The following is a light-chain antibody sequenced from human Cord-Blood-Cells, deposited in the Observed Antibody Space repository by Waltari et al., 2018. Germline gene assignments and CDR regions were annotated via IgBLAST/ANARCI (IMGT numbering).Light chain of an antibody. Sequence: QSALTQPTSASGSPGQSVTISCTGTSSAVGGYNYVSWYQHHPGKAPKLMIYEVSKRPSGVPDRFSGSKSGNTASLTVSGLQAEDEADYYCSSYAGSNNYVVFGGGTKLTVL. CDR1: SSAVGGYNY. CDR2: EVS. V-gene: IGLV2-8*01. J-gene: IGLJ2*01. CDR3: SSYAGSNNYVV.